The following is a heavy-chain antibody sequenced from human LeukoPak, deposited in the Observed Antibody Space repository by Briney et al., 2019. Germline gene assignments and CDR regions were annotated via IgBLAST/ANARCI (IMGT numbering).Heavy chain of an antibody. Sequence: ASVKVSCKASGYVFTTFHIHWVRQAPGQGFELLGWINPNTGGANPVQKFQGRVTMTRDTSTATAYMELSGLRSDDTALYFCATFTGTTAYWGQGTLVTVSS. CDR1: GYVFTTFH. D-gene: IGHD1-7*01. V-gene: IGHV1-2*02. J-gene: IGHJ4*02. CDR3: ATFTGTTAY. CDR2: INPNTGGA.